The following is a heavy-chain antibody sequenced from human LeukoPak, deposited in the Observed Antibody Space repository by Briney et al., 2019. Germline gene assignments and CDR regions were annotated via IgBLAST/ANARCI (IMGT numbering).Heavy chain of an antibody. J-gene: IGHJ4*02. CDR1: GGTFSSYA. CDR3: ATVDSSGYYSGFDY. CDR2: IIPILGIA. D-gene: IGHD3-22*01. Sequence: SVKVSCKASGGTFSSYAISWVRQAPGQGLEWMGRIIPILGIANYAQKFQGRVTMTRNTSISTAYMELSSLRSEDTAVYYCATVDSSGYYSGFDYWGQGTLVTVSS. V-gene: IGHV1-69*04.